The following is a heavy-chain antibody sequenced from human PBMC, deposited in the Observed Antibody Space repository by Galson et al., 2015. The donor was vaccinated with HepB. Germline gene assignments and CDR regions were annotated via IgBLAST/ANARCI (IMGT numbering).Heavy chain of an antibody. J-gene: IGHJ6*03. CDR1: GFTFSSYS. CDR3: ARDTAELRFLEWSTGYYYYMDV. CDR2: ISSSSSTI. Sequence: SLRLSCAASGFTFSSYSMNWVRQAPGKGLEWVSYISSSSSTIYYADSVKGRFTISRDNAKNSLYLQMNSLRAEDTAVYYCARDTAELRFLEWSTGYYYYMDVWGKGTTVTVSS. V-gene: IGHV3-48*01. D-gene: IGHD3-3*01.